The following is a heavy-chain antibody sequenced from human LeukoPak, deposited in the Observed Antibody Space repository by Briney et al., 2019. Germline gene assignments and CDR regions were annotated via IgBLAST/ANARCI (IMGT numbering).Heavy chain of an antibody. J-gene: IGHJ4*02. Sequence: TGGSLSLSCAASGFIFSDFTIYWVRQASGKGLEWLGRVRGKDQKYATEYSASVKGRFTLSRDESMKTAYLQMNRLKTEDTAVYYCTSRPLLSYYGSGRTRSDYWGQGTLVTVSS. CDR1: GFIFSDFT. V-gene: IGHV3-73*01. CDR3: TSRPLLSYYGSGRTRSDY. D-gene: IGHD3-10*01. CDR2: VRGKDQKYAT.